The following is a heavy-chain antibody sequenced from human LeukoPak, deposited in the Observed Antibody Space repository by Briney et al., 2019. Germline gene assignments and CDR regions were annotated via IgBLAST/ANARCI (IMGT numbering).Heavy chain of an antibody. CDR2: ISGSGGST. CDR3: ATAMVRGASYGMDV. J-gene: IGHJ6*02. D-gene: IGHD3-10*01. Sequence: GGSLRLSCAASGFTFSSYAMSWVRQAPGKGLEWVSAISGSGGSTYYADSVKGRFTISRDNSKNTLYLQTNSLRAEDTAVYYCATAMVRGASYGMDVWGQGTTVTVSS. CDR1: GFTFSSYA. V-gene: IGHV3-23*01.